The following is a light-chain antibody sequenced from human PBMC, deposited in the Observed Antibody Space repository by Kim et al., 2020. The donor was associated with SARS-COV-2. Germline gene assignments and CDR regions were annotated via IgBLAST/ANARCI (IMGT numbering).Light chain of an antibody. CDR1: SSNIGAGFD. J-gene: IGLJ3*02. Sequence: QRVTLSCTGSSSNIGAGFDVHWYQQVPGTAPKLLIYGTSSRPSGVPDRCSGSKSGTSAFLAITGLQAEDEADYYCQSFDNSVSGWVFGGGTQLTVL. CDR3: QSFDNSVSGWV. CDR2: GTS. V-gene: IGLV1-40*01.